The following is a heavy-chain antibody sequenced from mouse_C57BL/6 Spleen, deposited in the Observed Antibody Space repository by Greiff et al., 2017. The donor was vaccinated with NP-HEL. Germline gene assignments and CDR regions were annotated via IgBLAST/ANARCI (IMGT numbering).Heavy chain of an antibody. CDR2: IDPSDSFT. V-gene: IGHV1-69*01. Sequence: QVQLQQPGAELVMPGASVKLSCKASGYTFTSYWMHWVKQRPGQGLEWIGEIDPSDSFTNYNQKFKGKSTLTVDKSSSTAYMQLSSLTSEDSAVYYCASGANYYGSSYVAYWGRGTLVTVSA. J-gene: IGHJ3*01. CDR1: GYTFTSYW. CDR3: ASGANYYGSSYVAY. D-gene: IGHD1-1*01.